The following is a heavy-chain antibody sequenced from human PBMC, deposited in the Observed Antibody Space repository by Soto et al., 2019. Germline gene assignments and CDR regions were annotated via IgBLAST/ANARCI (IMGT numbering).Heavy chain of an antibody. CDR1: GFTVTELY. D-gene: IGHD2-15*01. CDR3: VREPRYCSCGSCSIMGDAVDI. J-gene: IGHJ3*02. V-gene: IGHV3-66*01. CDR2: IYNEFT. Sequence: EVQLVESGGGLVQPGGSLRLSCVASGFTVTELYMNWVRQAPGKGLEWVSVIYNEFTDYADSVRGRFSISTDSSKNALYLQRNSLRAEDSAVYYCVREPRYCSCGSCSIMGDAVDIWGQGTMVTVSS.